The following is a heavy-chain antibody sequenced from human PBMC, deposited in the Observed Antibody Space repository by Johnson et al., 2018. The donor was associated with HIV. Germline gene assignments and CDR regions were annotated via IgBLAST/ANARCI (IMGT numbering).Heavy chain of an antibody. Sequence: QVPLVEPGGGVVQPGRSLRLSCAAPGFTFSSYGMPWVRQAPGKGLEWVAVISYDGSNKYYADYVKGRFTISRDNSKNTLYLQMNSLRAEDTAVYYCAKDRRGKQQLVTGNDAFDIWGQGTMVTVSS. D-gene: IGHD6-13*01. V-gene: IGHV3-30*18. CDR1: GFTFSSYG. CDR3: AKDRRGKQQLVTGNDAFDI. J-gene: IGHJ3*02. CDR2: ISYDGSNK.